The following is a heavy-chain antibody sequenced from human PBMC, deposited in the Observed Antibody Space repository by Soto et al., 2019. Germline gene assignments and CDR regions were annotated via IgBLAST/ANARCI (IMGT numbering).Heavy chain of an antibody. Sequence: QVQVEQSGAEVKKPGSSLKVSCKTSGGPFSSQAFNWVRQARGHGLEWMGGIIPLLGSTTYAQKFQDRVTFTADESTSTVYMELRSLRSEDTATYFCAMSDGPYFDYVIDVWGRGTTVTVS. CDR2: IIPLLGST. D-gene: IGHD3-22*01. CDR3: AMSDGPYFDYVIDV. CDR1: GGPFSSQA. V-gene: IGHV1-69*01. J-gene: IGHJ6*02.